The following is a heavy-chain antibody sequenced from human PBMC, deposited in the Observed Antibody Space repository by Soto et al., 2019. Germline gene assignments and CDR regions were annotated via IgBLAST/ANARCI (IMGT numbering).Heavy chain of an antibody. CDR3: ATDSGTIDY. J-gene: IGHJ4*02. D-gene: IGHD1-1*01. Sequence: GGSLRLSCAASGFTFSSYGMHWVRQAPGKGLEWVGNIKQDGSERYYVDSVKGRFTISRDNARNSLYLQMNTLRAEDTAVYYCATDSGTIDYWGQGTLVTVSS. CDR2: IKQDGSER. V-gene: IGHV3-7*01. CDR1: GFTFSSYG.